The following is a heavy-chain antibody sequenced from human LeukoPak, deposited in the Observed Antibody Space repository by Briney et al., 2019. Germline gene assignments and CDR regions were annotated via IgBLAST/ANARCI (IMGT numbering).Heavy chain of an antibody. CDR3: ARVQYCTNGVCPDY. J-gene: IGHJ4*02. D-gene: IGHD2-8*01. CDR2: ISAYNGNT. CDR1: G. V-gene: IGHV1-18*01. Sequence: GISXVRQAPGQXLEWMGWISAYNGNTNYAQKLQGRVTMTTDTSTSTAYMELRSLRSDDTAVYYCARVQYCTNGVCPDYWGQGTLVTVSS.